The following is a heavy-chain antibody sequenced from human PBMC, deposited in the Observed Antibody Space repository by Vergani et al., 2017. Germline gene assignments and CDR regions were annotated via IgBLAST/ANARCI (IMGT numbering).Heavy chain of an antibody. V-gene: IGHV3-7*03. CDR3: ARARRTSGYSSSWSSYYYYGMDV. CDR2: IKQDGSEK. Sequence: VQLVESGGGVVQPGRSLRLSCAASGFTFSSYWMSWVRQAPGKGLEWVANIKQDGSEKYYVDSVKGRFTISRDNAKNSLYLQMNSLRAEDTAVYYCARARRTSGYSSSWSSYYYYGMDVWGQGTTVTVSS. CDR1: GFTFSSYW. D-gene: IGHD6-13*01. J-gene: IGHJ6*02.